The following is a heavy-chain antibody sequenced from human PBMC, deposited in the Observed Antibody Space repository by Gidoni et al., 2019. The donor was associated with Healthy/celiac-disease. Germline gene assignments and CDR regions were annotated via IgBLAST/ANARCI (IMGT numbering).Heavy chain of an antibody. V-gene: IGHV4-34*01. CDR3: ARASRGRNIAARPRGKYWYFDL. D-gene: IGHD6-6*01. CDR1: GGSFSGYY. J-gene: IGHJ2*01. Sequence: QVQLQQWGAGLLKPSETLSLTCAVYGGSFSGYYWSWIRQPPGKGLEWIGEINHSGSTNYNPSLKSRVTISVDTSKNQFSLKLSSVTAADTAVYYCARASRGRNIAARPRGKYWYFDLWGRGTLVTVSS. CDR2: INHSGST.